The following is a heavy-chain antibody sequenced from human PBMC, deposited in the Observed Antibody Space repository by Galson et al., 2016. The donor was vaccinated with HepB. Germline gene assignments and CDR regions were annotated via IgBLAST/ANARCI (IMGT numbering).Heavy chain of an antibody. CDR1: GFTFSSYA. J-gene: IGHJ4*02. CDR2: ISDRGYST. D-gene: IGHD5-12*01. CDR3: AKVGNIVATWEFDY. V-gene: IGHV3-23*01. Sequence: SLRLSCAASGFTFSSYAMSWVRQAPGKGLEWVSAISDRGYSTYYAGSVKGRFTISRDNSKNTVYLQMNSLRAEDTAVYYCAKVGNIVATWEFDYWGQGTLVTASS.